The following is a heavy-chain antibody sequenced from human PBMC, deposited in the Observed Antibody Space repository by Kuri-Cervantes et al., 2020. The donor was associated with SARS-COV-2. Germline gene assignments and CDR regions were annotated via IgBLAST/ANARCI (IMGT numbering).Heavy chain of an antibody. Sequence: GGSLRLSCAASGFTFSSYWMSWVRQAPGKGLEWVANIKQDGSEKYYVDSVKGRFTISRDNSKNTLYLQMNSLRAEDTAVYYCAKESMVGAWITMIDYWGQGTLVTVSS. V-gene: IGHV3-7*01. CDR3: AKESMVGAWITMIDY. CDR1: GFTFSSYW. CDR2: IKQDGSEK. D-gene: IGHD3-10*01. J-gene: IGHJ4*02.